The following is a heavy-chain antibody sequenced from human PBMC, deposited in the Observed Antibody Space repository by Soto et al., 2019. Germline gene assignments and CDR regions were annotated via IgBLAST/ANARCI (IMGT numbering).Heavy chain of an antibody. CDR2: ISSSSSTI. D-gene: IGHD3-10*01. CDR3: ARDLPYYYGSGSYYYYYGMDV. CDR1: GFTFSSYS. J-gene: IGHJ6*02. V-gene: IGHV3-48*02. Sequence: TGGSLRLSCAASGFTFSSYSMNWVRQAPGKGLEWVSYISSSSSTIYYADSVKGRFTISRDNAKNSLYLQMNSLRDEDTAVYYCARDLPYYYGSGSYYYYYGMDVWGQGTTVTVSS.